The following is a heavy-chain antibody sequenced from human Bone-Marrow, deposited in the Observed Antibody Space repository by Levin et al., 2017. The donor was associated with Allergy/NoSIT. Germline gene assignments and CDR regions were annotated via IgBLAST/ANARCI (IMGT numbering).Heavy chain of an antibody. Sequence: RGESLKISCAASGFSFSDYAMTWVRQAPGKGLEWVSGVSGSGDDSYYADSVKGRFTISRDNSKNTLFLQMKSLRAEDTAEYYCAKLSGTTIGYYYYYMNVWGRGTTVTVSS. CDR3: AKLSGTTIGYYYYYMNV. J-gene: IGHJ6*03. CDR1: GFSFSDYA. V-gene: IGHV3-23*01. CDR2: VSGSGDDS. D-gene: IGHD1-1*01.